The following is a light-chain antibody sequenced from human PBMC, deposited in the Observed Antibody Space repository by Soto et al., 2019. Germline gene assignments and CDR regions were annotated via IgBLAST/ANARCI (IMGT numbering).Light chain of an antibody. Sequence: QSALTHPASVSGSPGQSITISCTGTSSDVGGYNYVSWYQQHRGKAPKLLIYDVSNRPSGVSNRCSGSKSGNTASLTISGLQAEDEADYSCSSYTSSSTLYVFGTGTKVTVL. V-gene: IGLV2-14*01. J-gene: IGLJ1*01. CDR1: SSDVGGYNY. CDR3: SSYTSSSTLYV. CDR2: DVS.